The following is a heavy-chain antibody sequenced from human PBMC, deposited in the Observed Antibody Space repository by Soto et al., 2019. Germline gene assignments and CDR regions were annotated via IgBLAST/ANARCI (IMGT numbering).Heavy chain of an antibody. CDR2: TYYRSKWYY. CDR3: ARAFAGTIQH. Sequence: QVQLQQSGPGQVKPSQTLALTCAISGDSISSNNGAWNWIRQSPSRGLEWLGRTYYRSKWYYDYAESVKSRIIINPDTSENQFSLHLSSVTPEDTALYYCARAFAGTIQHWGQGTLVTVSS. CDR1: GDSISSNNGA. J-gene: IGHJ1*01. D-gene: IGHD6-13*01. V-gene: IGHV6-1*01.